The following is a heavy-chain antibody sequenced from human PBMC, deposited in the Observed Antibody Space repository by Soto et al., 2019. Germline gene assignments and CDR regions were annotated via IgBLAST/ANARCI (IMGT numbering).Heavy chain of an antibody. CDR3: ARDLVASGYYYYYGMGV. V-gene: IGHV1-18*04. CDR2: ISAYNGNT. CDR1: GYTFTSYG. D-gene: IGHD5-12*01. Sequence: QVQLVPSGAEVKKPGASVKVSCKASGYTFTSYGISWVRQAPGQGLEWMGWISAYNGNTNYAQKLQGRVTMTADTSTSTDCVELRSLRSDDAAVYYCARDLVASGYYYYYGMGVWGQGTTVTVAS. J-gene: IGHJ6*02.